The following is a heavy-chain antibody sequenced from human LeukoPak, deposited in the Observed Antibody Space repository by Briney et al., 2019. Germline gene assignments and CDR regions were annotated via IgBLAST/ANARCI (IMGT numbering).Heavy chain of an antibody. CDR2: ISSSSSYM. D-gene: IGHD3-9*01. CDR1: GFTFSSYS. CDR3: ARGHDMDYYYYYYMDV. V-gene: IGHV3-21*01. J-gene: IGHJ6*03. Sequence: GGSLRLSCAASGFTFSSYSMNWVRQAPGKGLEWVSSISSSSSYMYYADSVKGRFTISRDNAKNSLYLQMNSLRAEDTAVYYCARGHDMDYYYYYYMDVWGQGTLVTVSS.